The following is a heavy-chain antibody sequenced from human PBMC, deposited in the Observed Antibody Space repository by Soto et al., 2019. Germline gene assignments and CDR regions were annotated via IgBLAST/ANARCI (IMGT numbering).Heavy chain of an antibody. J-gene: IGHJ5*02. CDR2: ISGSGGST. Sequence: LRLSCAASGFTFSSYAMSWVRQAPGKGLEWXSAISGSGGSTYYADSVKGRFTISRDNSKNTLYLQMNSLRAEDTAVYYCAKDKRPITIFGVVIKSNNRFDPWGQGTLVTVSS. V-gene: IGHV3-23*01. CDR3: AKDKRPITIFGVVIKSNNRFDP. CDR1: GFTFSSYA. D-gene: IGHD3-3*01.